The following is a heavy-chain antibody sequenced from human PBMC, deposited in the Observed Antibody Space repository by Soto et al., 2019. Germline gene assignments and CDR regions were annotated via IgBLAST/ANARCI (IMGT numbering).Heavy chain of an antibody. V-gene: IGHV4-31*03. J-gene: IGHJ6*02. CDR3: ARARAGGPYYYYGMDV. Sequence: PSETLSLTCTVSGGSISSGGYYWSWIRQHPGKGLEWIGYIYYSGSTYYNPSLKSRVTISVDTSKNQFSLKLSSVTAADTAVYYCARARAGGPYYYYGMDVWGQGTTVT. CDR1: GGSISSGGYY. CDR2: IYYSGST.